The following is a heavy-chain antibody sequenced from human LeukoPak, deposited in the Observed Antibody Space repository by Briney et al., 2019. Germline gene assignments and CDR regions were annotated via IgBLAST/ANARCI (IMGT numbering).Heavy chain of an antibody. CDR3: ARGYGSGSSTDY. D-gene: IGHD3-10*01. Sequence: GSVKVSCKASGYTFTSYEINWVRQATGQVLEWMGWINPNSGNTDYAHKFQGRVTMTRNTTLSTPYIELRALRSENTAVYNCARGYGSGSSTDYWGQGTLVTVSS. CDR2: INPNSGNT. CDR1: GYTFTSYE. V-gene: IGHV1-8*01. J-gene: IGHJ4*02.